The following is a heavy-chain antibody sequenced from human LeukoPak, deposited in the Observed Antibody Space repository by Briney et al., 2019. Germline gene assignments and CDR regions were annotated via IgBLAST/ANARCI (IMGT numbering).Heavy chain of an antibody. CDR1: GGSISNYY. Sequence: SETLSLTCTVSGGSISNYYWSWIRQPPGKGLEWIGYVFYSGSTNYNPSLRSRVTISVDTSKNQFSLKLSSVTAADTAVYYCAGQLRYFDWLSYAYFDYWGQGTLVTVSS. V-gene: IGHV4-59*08. CDR3: AGQLRYFDWLSYAYFDY. CDR2: VFYSGST. D-gene: IGHD3-9*01. J-gene: IGHJ4*02.